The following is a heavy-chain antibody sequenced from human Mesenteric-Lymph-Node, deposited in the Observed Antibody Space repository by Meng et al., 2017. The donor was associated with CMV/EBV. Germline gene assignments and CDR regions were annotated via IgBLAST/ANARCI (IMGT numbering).Heavy chain of an antibody. J-gene: IGHJ5*02. CDR3: GRDGGVHGWFDP. CDR1: GFTFTNYW. V-gene: IGHV3-7*01. CDR2: IKEDGSDK. Sequence: GESLKISCAASGFTFTNYWMSWLRQAPGKGLEWVANIKEDGSDKYYVDSVKGRFTISRDNAKNSLYLEMNSLRVEDTAVYYCGRDGGVHGWFDPWGQGTLVTVSS. D-gene: IGHD3-16*01.